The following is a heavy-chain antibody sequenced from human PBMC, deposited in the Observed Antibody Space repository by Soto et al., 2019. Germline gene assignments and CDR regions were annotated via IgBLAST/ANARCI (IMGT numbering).Heavy chain of an antibody. CDR3: ARGSRGSYPGSRIFDF. J-gene: IGHJ4*02. V-gene: IGHV3-23*01. CDR2: ITDTGGDA. Sequence: PGGSLRLSCVASGLTFGNRDMSLVRHAPGQGLQWVSTITDTGGDAKYADTVRGRFVIYRDNSKKTLYLQMTSLTAEDSAMYFCARGSRGSYPGSRIFDFWGRGTLVTVSS. CDR1: GLTFGNRD. D-gene: IGHD3-10*01.